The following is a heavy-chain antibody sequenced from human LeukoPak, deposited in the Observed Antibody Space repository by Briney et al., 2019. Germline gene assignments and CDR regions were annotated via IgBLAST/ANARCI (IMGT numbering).Heavy chain of an antibody. CDR2: SWDGGRT. Sequence: GGSLRLSCAASGLTFDDYTMHWVRQAPGKGLEWVSLSWDGGRTHYADSVQGRFTISRDNTRNSLYLQMTSLRTEDTALYHCVKDMGGSTTISRGFDSWGQGTLVTVSS. CDR3: VKDMGGSTTISRGFDS. V-gene: IGHV3-43*01. CDR1: GLTFDDYT. D-gene: IGHD4-11*01. J-gene: IGHJ5*01.